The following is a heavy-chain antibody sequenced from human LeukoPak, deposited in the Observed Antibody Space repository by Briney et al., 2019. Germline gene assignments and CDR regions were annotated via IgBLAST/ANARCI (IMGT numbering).Heavy chain of an antibody. D-gene: IGHD3-22*01. CDR2: ISVRSNYI. J-gene: IGHJ4*02. Sequence: GGSLRLSCLASGYTFSSYSINWVRQAPGKGLEWVSSISVRSNYIYYADSVRGRFRISRDDARDSLYLQMDSLRAEDTAVYYCVRLRRNSDSSGFYYYYDFWGQGTLVSVSS. V-gene: IGHV3-21*01. CDR3: VRLRRNSDSSGFYYYYDF. CDR1: GYTFSSYS.